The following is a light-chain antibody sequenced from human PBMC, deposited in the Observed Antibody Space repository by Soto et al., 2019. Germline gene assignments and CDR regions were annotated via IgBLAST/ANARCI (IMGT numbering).Light chain of an antibody. V-gene: IGLV1-40*01. CDR3: QSYDGSLGGSF. J-gene: IGLJ1*01. Sequence: QSVLTQPPSVSGAPGQRVTISCTGSSSNIGAGYDVHWYQQLPGTAPKLLIYGNSNRPSGVPDRFSGSKSGTSASLAITGFQAWDGADYYCQSYDGSLGGSFFGTGTKVTVL. CDR1: SSNIGAGYD. CDR2: GNS.